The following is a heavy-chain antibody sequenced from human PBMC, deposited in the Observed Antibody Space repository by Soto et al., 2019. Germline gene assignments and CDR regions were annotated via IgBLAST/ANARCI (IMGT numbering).Heavy chain of an antibody. CDR1: GYTLPGYY. D-gene: IGHD2-15*01. CDR3: ARDSDIVVVVAAFSSFDY. CDR2: INPNSGGT. J-gene: IGHJ4*02. V-gene: IGHV1-2*02. Sequence: GTGYTLPGYYMKWVRQAPGQGLEWMGWINPNSGGTNYAQKFQGRVTMTRDTSLSTAYMELSRLRSDDTAVYYCARDSDIVVVVAAFSSFDYWGQGTLVTVSS.